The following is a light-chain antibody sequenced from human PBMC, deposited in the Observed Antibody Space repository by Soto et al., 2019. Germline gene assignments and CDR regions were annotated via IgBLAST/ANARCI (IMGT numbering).Light chain of an antibody. CDR1: QSVSSK. V-gene: IGKV3-15*01. Sequence: EIVMTQSPATLSVSPGERATLSCRASQSVSSKLAWFQQKPGQALRLLIYGTSTRATGIPARFSGSGSGTEFTLTISSLQPEDSATYYCQQSYNTPWTFGQGTKVDIK. CDR3: QQSYNTPWT. J-gene: IGKJ1*01. CDR2: GTS.